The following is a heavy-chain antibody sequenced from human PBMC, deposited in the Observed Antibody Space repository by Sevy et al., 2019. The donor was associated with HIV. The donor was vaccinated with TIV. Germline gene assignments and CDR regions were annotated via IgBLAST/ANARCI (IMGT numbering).Heavy chain of an antibody. J-gene: IGHJ4*02. CDR1: GFTFTRYA. CDR2: IPKEGTNK. Sequence: GGSLRLSCEASGFTFTRYAFHWVRQAPGKGLEWVAVIPKEGTNKYYIDSGEGRFTISGENSRNALFLQMGRLRAEETAMYFCARDPHAVPHWGSFDSWGQGTLVTVSS. V-gene: IGHV3-30-3*01. D-gene: IGHD3-16*01. CDR3: ARDPHAVPHWGSFDS.